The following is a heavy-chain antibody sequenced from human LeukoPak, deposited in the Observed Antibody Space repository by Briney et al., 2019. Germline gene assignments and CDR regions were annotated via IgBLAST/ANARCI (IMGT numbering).Heavy chain of an antibody. CDR1: GFTFSDFY. Sequence: GGSLRLSCATSGFTFSDFYMSWIRQAPGKGLEWISYISSSGSSTNYADSVKGRFTISRDNAKNSLYLQMNSLRAEDTAVYYCARDSLRYFDFAFDLWGQGTMVTVSS. V-gene: IGHV3-11*05. CDR2: ISSSGSST. CDR3: ARDSLRYFDFAFDL. J-gene: IGHJ3*01. D-gene: IGHD3-9*01.